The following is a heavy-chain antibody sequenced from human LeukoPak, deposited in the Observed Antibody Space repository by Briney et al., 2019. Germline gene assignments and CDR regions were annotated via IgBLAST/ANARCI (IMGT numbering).Heavy chain of an antibody. Sequence: GGSLRLSCAASGFTFNNYAMSWFRQAPGKGLEWVSAISGSGDSTYADSVKGRSTISRDNSKNTLFLQMNSLRAEDTAVYYCAHLALGEPFGYWGQGTLVTVSS. CDR2: ISGSGDST. J-gene: IGHJ4*02. V-gene: IGHV3-23*01. CDR3: AHLALGEPFGY. CDR1: GFTFNNYA. D-gene: IGHD3-10*01.